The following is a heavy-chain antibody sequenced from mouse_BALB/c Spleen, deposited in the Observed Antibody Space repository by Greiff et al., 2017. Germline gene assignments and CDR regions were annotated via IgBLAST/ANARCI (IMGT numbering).Heavy chain of an antibody. CDR3: TSYGYDGYWYFDV. CDR2: IYPGNSDT. Sequence: EVKVEESGTVLARPGASVKMSCKASGYSFTSYWMHWVKQRPGQGLEWIGAIYPGNSDTSYNQKFKGKAKLTAVTSASTAYMELSSLTNEDSAVYYCTSYGYDGYWYFDVWGAGTTVTVSS. V-gene: IGHV1-5*01. CDR1: GYSFTSYW. D-gene: IGHD2-2*01. J-gene: IGHJ1*01.